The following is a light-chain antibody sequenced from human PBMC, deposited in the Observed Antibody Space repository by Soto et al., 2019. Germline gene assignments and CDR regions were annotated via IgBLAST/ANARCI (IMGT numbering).Light chain of an antibody. CDR3: QSYDSSLSSGNYV. J-gene: IGLJ1*01. CDR2: DNS. CDR1: SSNIGAGYD. V-gene: IGLV1-40*01. Sequence: QSVLTQPPSVSGAPGQRVTISCTGSSSNIGAGYDVHWYQQLPGTAPKLLIYDNSNRPSGVPDRFSGSKSGTSASLAITGLQAEDEADYYCQSYDSSLSSGNYVFGTGTKLTVL.